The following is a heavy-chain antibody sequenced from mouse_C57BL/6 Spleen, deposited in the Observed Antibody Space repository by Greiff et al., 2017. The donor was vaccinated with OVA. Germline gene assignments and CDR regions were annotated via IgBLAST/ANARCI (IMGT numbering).Heavy chain of an antibody. V-gene: IGHV14-2*01. CDR2: IDPEDGET. J-gene: IGHJ2*01. CDR3: ARSPGYGYDPYYLDY. Sequence: VQLQQSGAELVKPGASVKLSCTASGFNIKDYYMHWVKQRTEQGLEWIGRIDPEDGETKYAPKFQGTATITADTSSNTAYLQLSSLTSEYTAVYYWARSPGYGYDPYYLDYWGQGTTLTVSS. CDR1: GFNIKDYY. D-gene: IGHD2-2*01.